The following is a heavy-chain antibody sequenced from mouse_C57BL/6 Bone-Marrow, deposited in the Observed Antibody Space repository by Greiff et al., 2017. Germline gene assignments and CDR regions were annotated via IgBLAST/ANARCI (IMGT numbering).Heavy chain of an antibody. CDR1: GFTFSNYW. CDR3: AHSNWPYYFDY. CDR2: IRLKSDNYAT. V-gene: IGHV6-3*01. J-gene: IGHJ2*01. D-gene: IGHD2-5*01. Sequence: EVKLMESGGGLVQPGGSMKLSCVASGFTFSNYWMNWVRQSPEKGLEWVAQIRLKSDNYATHYAESVKGRFTISRDDSKSSVYLQMNNLRAEDTGIYYCAHSNWPYYFDYWGQGTTLTVSS.